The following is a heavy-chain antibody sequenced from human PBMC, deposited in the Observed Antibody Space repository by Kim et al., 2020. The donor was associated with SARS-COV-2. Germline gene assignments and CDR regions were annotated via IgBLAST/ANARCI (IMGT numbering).Heavy chain of an antibody. CDR2: INSDGSDT. CDR3: ARADRGFAY. CDR1: GSTFSSYW. J-gene: IGHJ4*02. Sequence: GGSLRLSCAASGSTFSSYWMHWVRQAPGKGLVWVSRINSDGSDTSYADSVKGRITISRDNAKNALYLQMNSLRVEDTAVYYCARADRGFAYCGKGTLVTVSS. V-gene: IGHV3-74*01.